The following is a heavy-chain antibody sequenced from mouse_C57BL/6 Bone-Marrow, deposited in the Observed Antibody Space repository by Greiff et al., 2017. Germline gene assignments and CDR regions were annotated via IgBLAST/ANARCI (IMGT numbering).Heavy chain of an antibody. CDR3: ARNDYDGFAY. CDR2: IYPRSGNT. V-gene: IGHV1-81*01. J-gene: IGHJ3*01. D-gene: IGHD2-4*01. CDR1: GYTFTSYG. Sequence: QLQESGAELARPGASVKLSCKASGYTFTSYGISWVKQRTGQGLEWIGEIYPRSGNTYYNEKFKGKATLTADKSSSTAYMELRSLTAEDSAVYFCARNDYDGFAYWGQGTLVTVSA.